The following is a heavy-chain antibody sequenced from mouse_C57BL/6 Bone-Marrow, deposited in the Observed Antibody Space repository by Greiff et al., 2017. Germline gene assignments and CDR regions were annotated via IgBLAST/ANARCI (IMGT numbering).Heavy chain of an antibody. Sequence: VQVVESGGGLVKPGGSLKLSCAASGFTFSSYTMSWVRQTPGKRLQWVAAISGGGGNTYYPDSVKGRFTISRDNDKNILYLQMSSLRSEDTALYYCARQVTTVLATKYFDVWGTGTTVTVSA. D-gene: IGHD1-1*01. J-gene: IGHJ1*03. V-gene: IGHV5-9*01. CDR3: ARQVTTVLATKYFDV. CDR1: GFTFSSYT. CDR2: ISGGGGNT.